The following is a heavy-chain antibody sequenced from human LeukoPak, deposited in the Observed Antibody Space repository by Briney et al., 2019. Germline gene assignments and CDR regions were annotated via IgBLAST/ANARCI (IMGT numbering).Heavy chain of an antibody. CDR1: GFTFSRYA. D-gene: IGHD2-15*01. Sequence: GGSLRLSCSASGFTFSRYAMHWVRQAPGKGLEYVSAISSNGGSTYYADSVKGRFTISRDNSKNTLYLQMSSLRAEDTAVYYCVKSDCSGGSCYEYRYYYGMDVWGQGTTVTVS. V-gene: IGHV3-64D*06. CDR3: VKSDCSGGSCYEYRYYYGMDV. J-gene: IGHJ6*02. CDR2: ISSNGGST.